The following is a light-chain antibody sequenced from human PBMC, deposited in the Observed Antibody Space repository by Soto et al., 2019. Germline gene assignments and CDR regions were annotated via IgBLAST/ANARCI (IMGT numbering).Light chain of an antibody. Sequence: QSVLTQPRSVSGSPGQSVTISCTGTSSDVGGYNYVSWYQQHPGKAPKLMIYDVGKRPSGVPDRFSGSKSDNTASLTISGLQAEDEADYYCSSYTTSSTRVFGGGTKLTVL. V-gene: IGLV2-11*01. CDR2: DVG. CDR1: SSDVGGYNY. CDR3: SSYTTSSTRV. J-gene: IGLJ2*01.